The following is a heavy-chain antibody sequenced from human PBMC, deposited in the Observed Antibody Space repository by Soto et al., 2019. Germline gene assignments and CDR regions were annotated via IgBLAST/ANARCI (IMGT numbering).Heavy chain of an antibody. CDR2: INHSGST. CDR1: GGSFSGYY. J-gene: IGHJ5*02. D-gene: IGHD2-2*01. V-gene: IGHV4-34*01. CDR3: ARLKGYQLLHSNWFDP. Sequence: QVQLQQWGAGLLKPSETLSLTCAVYGGSFSGYYWSWIRQPPGQGLEWIGEINHSGSTNYNPSLTSRVTISVDTSKNQFSLKLTSVTAADTAVYYCARLKGYQLLHSNWFDPWGQGALVTVSS.